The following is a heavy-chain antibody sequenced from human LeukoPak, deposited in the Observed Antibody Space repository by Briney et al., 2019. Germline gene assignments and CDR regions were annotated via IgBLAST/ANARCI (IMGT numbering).Heavy chain of an antibody. CDR2: VYYSGST. D-gene: IGHD1-26*01. CDR3: ARGQLVGATNWFDT. J-gene: IGHJ5*02. Sequence: SETLSLTCTVSGGSISIYYWTWIRQPPGKGLEGIGNVYYSGSTNYNPSLKSRVTISVDTSKNQFSLKLNSMTAADTAVYYCARGQLVGATNWFDTWGQGTLVTVSS. V-gene: IGHV4-59*08. CDR1: GGSISIYY.